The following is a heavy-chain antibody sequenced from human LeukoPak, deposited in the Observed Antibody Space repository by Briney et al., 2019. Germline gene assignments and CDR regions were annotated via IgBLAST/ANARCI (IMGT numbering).Heavy chain of an antibody. D-gene: IGHD6-25*01. CDR2: IWYDGSNK. CDR1: GFTFSSYG. V-gene: IGHV3-33*01. CDR3: ARESIVAGAFDI. Sequence: TGGSLRLSCAASGFTFSSYGMHWVRQAPGKGLEWVAVIWYDGSNKYYADSAKGRFTISRDNSKNTLYLQMNSLRAEDTAVYYCARESIVAGAFDIWGQGTMVTVSS. J-gene: IGHJ3*02.